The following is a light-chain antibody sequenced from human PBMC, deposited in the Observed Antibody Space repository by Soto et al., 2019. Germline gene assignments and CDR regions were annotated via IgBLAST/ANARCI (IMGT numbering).Light chain of an antibody. V-gene: IGKV3-20*01. CDR1: QSVSSGY. CDR2: GVS. CDR3: QQYAASPRT. Sequence: EIVLTQSPGTLSLSPRERATLSCRASQSVSSGYLAWYQHKPGQAPRLLIYGVSSRAPGIPDRFSGSGSGTDFTLTISRLEPEDFAVYYCQQYAASPRTFGQGTQAEVK. J-gene: IGKJ1*01.